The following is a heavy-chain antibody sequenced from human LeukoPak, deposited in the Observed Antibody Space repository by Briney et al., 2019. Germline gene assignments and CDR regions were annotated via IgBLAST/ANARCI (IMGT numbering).Heavy chain of an antibody. CDR3: AGDFDYDFWSGYSVTPSMGYFDY. D-gene: IGHD3-3*01. V-gene: IGHV3-48*01. CDR2: ISSSSSTR. J-gene: IGHJ4*02. CDR1: GFTFSSYS. Sequence: GGSLRLSCAASGFTFSSYSMNWVRQAPGKGLEWVSYISSSSSTRYYADSVKGRFTISRDNAKNSLYLQMNSLRAEDTAVYYCAGDFDYDFWSGYSVTPSMGYFDYWGQGALVTVSS.